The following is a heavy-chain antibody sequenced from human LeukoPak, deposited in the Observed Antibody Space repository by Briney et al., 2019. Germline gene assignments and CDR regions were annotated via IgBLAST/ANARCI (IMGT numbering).Heavy chain of an antibody. D-gene: IGHD6-13*01. CDR1: GFTFSHAC. Sequence: GGSLRLSCATSGFTFSHACMSWVRQAPGKGLEWVGLIERKTDGGTTDYAAPVKGRFTISRDDSKNTLYLQMNSLNTEDTAVYYCSTHRSCSRPPVLDYWGQGTLVTVSS. CDR2: IERKTDGGTT. CDR3: STHRSCSRPPVLDY. V-gene: IGHV3-15*04. J-gene: IGHJ4*02.